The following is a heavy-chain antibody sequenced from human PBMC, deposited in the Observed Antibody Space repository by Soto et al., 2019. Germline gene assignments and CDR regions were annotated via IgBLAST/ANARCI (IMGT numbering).Heavy chain of an antibody. CDR2: IKSKTDGGTT. D-gene: IGHD6-13*01. CDR3: TTEPRSSSWYDHLYYFDY. V-gene: IGHV3-15*01. CDR1: GFTFSNAW. Sequence: PGGSLRLSCAASGFTFSNAWMSWVRQAPGKGLEWVGRIKSKTDGGTTDYAAPVKGRFTISRDDSKNTLYLQMNSLKTEDTAVYYCTTEPRSSSWYDHLYYFDYWGQGTLVTVS. J-gene: IGHJ4*02.